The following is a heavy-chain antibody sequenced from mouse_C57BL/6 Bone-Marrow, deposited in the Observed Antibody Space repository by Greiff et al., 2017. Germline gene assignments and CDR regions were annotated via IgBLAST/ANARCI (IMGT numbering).Heavy chain of an antibody. CDR1: GFTFSSYA. CDR3: AREGSSYLAWFAY. V-gene: IGHV5-4*01. Sequence: EVKLVESGGGLVKPGGSLKLSCAASGFTFSSYAMSWVRQTPEKRLEWVATISDGGSYTYYPDNVKGRFTISRDNAKNNLYLQMSHLKSEDTAMYYCAREGSSYLAWFAYWGQGTLVTVSA. J-gene: IGHJ3*01. D-gene: IGHD1-1*01. CDR2: ISDGGSYT.